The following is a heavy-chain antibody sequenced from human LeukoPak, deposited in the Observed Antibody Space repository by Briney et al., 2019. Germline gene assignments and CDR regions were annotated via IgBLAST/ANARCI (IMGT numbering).Heavy chain of an antibody. Sequence: WASVKVSYKASGYTFTGYYMHWVRQAPGQGLEWMGWINPNSGGTNYAQKFQGRVTMTRDTSISTAYMELSRLRSDDTAVYYCARLGLKWLSGFDIWAKGQWSPSLQ. CDR1: GYTFTGYY. CDR2: INPNSGGT. V-gene: IGHV1-2*02. J-gene: IGHJ3*02. D-gene: IGHD3-22*01. CDR3: ARLGLKWLSGFDI.